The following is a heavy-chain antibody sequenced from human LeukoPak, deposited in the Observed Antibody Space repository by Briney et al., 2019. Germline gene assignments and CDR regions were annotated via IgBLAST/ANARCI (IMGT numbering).Heavy chain of an antibody. CDR2: ISNSGST. J-gene: IGHJ6*03. Sequence: SETLSLTCTVSNDSIKDYYWNWIRQPPGKGLEWIGFISNSGSTNYNPSLKSRVTISIDTSKRQFSLKLSSVTAADTAVYYCASDRGLRPDYYYYYMDVSSKGTTVTVSS. D-gene: IGHD4-17*01. V-gene: IGHV4-59*01. CDR3: ASDRGLRPDYYYYYMDV. CDR1: NDSIKDYY.